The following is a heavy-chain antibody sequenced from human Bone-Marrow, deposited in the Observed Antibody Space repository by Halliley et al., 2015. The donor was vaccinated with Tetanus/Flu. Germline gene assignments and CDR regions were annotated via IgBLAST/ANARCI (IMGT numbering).Heavy chain of an antibody. V-gene: IGHV3-53*01. Sequence: VQLVQSGGGLIQPGGSLRLSCAASGFTVSSSYMSWVRQAPGKGLEWVSVIYSGGSTYYTDSVKGRFTISRDNSKNTLYLQMDSLRAEDTAVYYCARTSYSVYFLDYWGQGALVTVSS. CDR2: IYSGGST. J-gene: IGHJ4*02. CDR3: ARTSYSVYFLDY. D-gene: IGHD2-8*01. CDR1: GFTVSSSY.